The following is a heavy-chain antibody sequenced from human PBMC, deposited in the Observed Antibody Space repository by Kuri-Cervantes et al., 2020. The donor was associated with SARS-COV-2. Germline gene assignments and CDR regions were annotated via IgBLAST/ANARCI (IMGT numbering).Heavy chain of an antibody. CDR1: GFTFSSYG. Sequence: GGSLRLSCAASGFTFSSYGMHWVRQAPGKGLEWVAVISYDGSNKYYADSVKGRFTISRDNSKNTLYLQMNSLRAEDTAVYYCAKDLGGYVGYWGQGTLGTVSS. CDR3: AKDLGGYVGY. D-gene: IGHD3-22*01. CDR2: ISYDGSNK. V-gene: IGHV3-30*18. J-gene: IGHJ4*02.